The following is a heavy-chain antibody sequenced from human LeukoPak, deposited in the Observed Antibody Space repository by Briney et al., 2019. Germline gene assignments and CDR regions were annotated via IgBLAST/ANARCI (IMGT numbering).Heavy chain of an antibody. D-gene: IGHD3-22*01. Sequence: WGSLRLSCAASGYTFSSFSINWVRQAPGKGLEWVSSISDRSNYIYYADSVRGRFTISRVDARDSLYLQMNSLRAEDTAVYYCVRLRRNSDTSGYYYYYDFWGQGTLVTVPS. CDR1: GYTFSSFS. V-gene: IGHV3-21*01. J-gene: IGHJ4*02. CDR2: ISDRSNYI. CDR3: VRLRRNSDTSGYYYYYDF.